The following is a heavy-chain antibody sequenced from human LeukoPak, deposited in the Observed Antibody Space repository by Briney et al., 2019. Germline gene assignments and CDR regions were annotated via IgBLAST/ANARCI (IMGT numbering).Heavy chain of an antibody. CDR3: ARDEGSSQNY. CDR1: GFTFSNSG. J-gene: IGHJ4*02. D-gene: IGHD6-13*01. V-gene: IGHV3-23*01. CDR2: ISGSGGST. Sequence: GGSLRLSCAASGFTFSNSGMNWVRQAPGKGLEWVSAISGSGGSTYYADSVKGRFTISRDNSKNTLYLQMNSLRAEDTAVYYCARDEGSSQNYWGQGTLVTVSS.